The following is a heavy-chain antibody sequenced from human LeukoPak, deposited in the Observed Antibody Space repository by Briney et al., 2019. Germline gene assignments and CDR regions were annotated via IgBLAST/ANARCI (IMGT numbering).Heavy chain of an antibody. CDR2: MNPNSGNT. D-gene: IGHD3-16*02. CDR3: ARLYYDYVWGSYRYGRFDY. V-gene: IGHV1-8*01. Sequence: GASVKVSCKASGYTFTSYDINWVRQATGQGLEWMGWMNPNSGNTGYAQKFQGRVTMTRNTSVSTAYMELSSLRSGDTAVYYCARLYYDYVWGSYRYGRFDYWGQGTLVTVSS. J-gene: IGHJ4*02. CDR1: GYTFTSYD.